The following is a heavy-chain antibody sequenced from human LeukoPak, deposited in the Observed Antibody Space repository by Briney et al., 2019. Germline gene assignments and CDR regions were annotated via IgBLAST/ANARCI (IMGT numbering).Heavy chain of an antibody. CDR1: GFTFSSYG. V-gene: IGHV3-33*01. D-gene: IGHD2-21*02. J-gene: IGHJ4*02. CDR2: IWYDGSNK. Sequence: GGSLRLSCAASGFTFSSYGMHWVCQAPGKGLEWVAVIWYDGSNKYYADSVKGRFTISRDNSKNTLYLQMNSLGAEDTAVYYCARDEAYCGGDCYPLYWGQGTLVTVSS. CDR3: ARDEAYCGGDCYPLY.